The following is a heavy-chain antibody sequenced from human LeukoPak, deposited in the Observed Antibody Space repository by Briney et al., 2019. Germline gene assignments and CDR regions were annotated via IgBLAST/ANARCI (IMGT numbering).Heavy chain of an antibody. D-gene: IGHD6-13*01. CDR1: GFTFRNYW. CDR2: INEGGNEK. Sequence: GGALRLSWAASGFTFRNYWMRWVRQVPGKGLEWVVNINEGGNEKNYVDSVKGRFTASRDNAQNSLYLQMNSLRVEDTAVYYCARHPNSNWDYWGQGTLVTVSS. CDR3: ARHPNSNWDY. J-gene: IGHJ4*02. V-gene: IGHV3-7*03.